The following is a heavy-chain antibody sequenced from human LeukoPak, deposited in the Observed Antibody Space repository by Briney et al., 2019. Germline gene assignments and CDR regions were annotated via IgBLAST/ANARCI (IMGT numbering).Heavy chain of an antibody. V-gene: IGHV1-2*06. D-gene: IGHD3-10*01. CDR2: INPNSGGT. Sequence: ASVKVSCKASGYTFTGYYMHRVRQAPGQGLEWMGRINPNSGGTNYAQKFQGRVTMTRDTSISTAYMELSRLRSDDTAVYYCARDKRVYYGSGSQYWGQGTLVTVSS. J-gene: IGHJ4*02. CDR3: ARDKRVYYGSGSQY. CDR1: GYTFTGYY.